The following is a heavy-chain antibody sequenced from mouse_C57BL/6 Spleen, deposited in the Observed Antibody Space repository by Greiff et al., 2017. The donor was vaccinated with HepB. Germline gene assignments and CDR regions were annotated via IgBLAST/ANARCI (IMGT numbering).Heavy chain of an antibody. J-gene: IGHJ4*01. CDR3: AGYYYDYGGYYAMDY. Sequence: QVQLQQSGPGLVAPSQCLSITCTVSGFSLTSYAISWVRQPPGKGLEWLGVIWTGGGTNYNSALKSRLSISKDNSKSQVFLKMNSLQTDDTARYYCAGYYYDYGGYYAMDYWGQGTSVTVSS. D-gene: IGHD2-4*01. CDR2: IWTGGGT. V-gene: IGHV2-9-1*01. CDR1: GFSLTSYA.